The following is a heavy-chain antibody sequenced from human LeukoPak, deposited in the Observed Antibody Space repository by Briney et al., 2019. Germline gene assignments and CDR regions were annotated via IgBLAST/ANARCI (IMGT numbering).Heavy chain of an antibody. J-gene: IGHJ6*02. CDR1: GFTFSSYS. V-gene: IGHV3-20*04. Sequence: PGGSLRLSCAASGFTFSSYSMSWVRQAPGKGLEWVSGINWNGGSTGYADSVKGRFTISRDNAKNSLYLQMNSLRAEDTALYYCARVRNPHYYYGMDVWGQGTTVTVSS. CDR2: INWNGGST. CDR3: ARVRNPHYYYGMDV.